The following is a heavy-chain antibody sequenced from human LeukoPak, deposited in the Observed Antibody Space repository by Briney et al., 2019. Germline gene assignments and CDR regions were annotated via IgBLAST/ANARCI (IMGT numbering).Heavy chain of an antibody. CDR1: GFTFSSYG. J-gene: IGHJ4*02. D-gene: IGHD6-19*01. V-gene: IGHV3-30*18. CDR3: AKDRLGGWPSGAFDY. CDR2: ISYDGGYT. Sequence: GGSLRLSCVASGFTFSSYGIHWVRQAPGKGPEWVAVISYDGGYTYYADSVKGRFTISRDNSKNTLYLQMNSLRAEDTAVFYCAKDRLGGWPSGAFDYWGQGTLVTVSS.